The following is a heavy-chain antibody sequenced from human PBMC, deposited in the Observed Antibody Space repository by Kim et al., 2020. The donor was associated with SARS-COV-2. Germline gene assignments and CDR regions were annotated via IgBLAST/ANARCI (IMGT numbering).Heavy chain of an antibody. CDR2: IKEDGSEK. CDR3: ARDWDYSLGY. Sequence: GGSLRLSCAASGLTFSSYWLSWVRQAPGKGLGWVAKIKEDGSEKYYVDSVKGRFTISRDNAKNSLYLQMNSLRVEDTAVYYCARDWDYSLGYWGQGTLVTVSS. D-gene: IGHD1-7*01. V-gene: IGHV3-7*01. J-gene: IGHJ4*02. CDR1: GLTFSSYW.